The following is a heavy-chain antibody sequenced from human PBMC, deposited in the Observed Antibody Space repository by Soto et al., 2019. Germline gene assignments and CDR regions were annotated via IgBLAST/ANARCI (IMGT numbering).Heavy chain of an antibody. Sequence: ASVKVSCKASGYSFTNYIITWVRQAPGQGLEWMGWISPYNGNTDYAQNLLGRVTMTTDTSTSTVYMELRSLRSDDTAVYYFAMESQTWGLHKYFELRGRGTLVTVSS. CDR3: AMESQTWGLHKYFEL. CDR2: ISPYNGNT. V-gene: IGHV1-18*01. J-gene: IGHJ2*01. D-gene: IGHD1-26*01. CDR1: GYSFTNYI.